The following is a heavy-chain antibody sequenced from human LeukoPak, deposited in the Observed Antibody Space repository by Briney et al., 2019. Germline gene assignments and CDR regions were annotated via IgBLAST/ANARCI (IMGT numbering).Heavy chain of an antibody. J-gene: IGHJ4*02. CDR3: VRGPHIAATSY. V-gene: IGHV3-7*03. Sequence: GGSLRLSCVASGFTFTDYFMSWVRQAPGKGLEWVANIKQDGSEKQYVDSVKGRFAISRDNAKKSLYLQINTLRAEDTAVYYCVRGPHIAATSYWGQGTLVTVSS. D-gene: IGHD6-25*01. CDR1: GFTFTDYF. CDR2: IKQDGSEK.